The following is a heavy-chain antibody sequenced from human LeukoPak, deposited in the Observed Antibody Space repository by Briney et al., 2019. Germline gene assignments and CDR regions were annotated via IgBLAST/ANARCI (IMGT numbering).Heavy chain of an antibody. CDR2: ISGSGGTT. D-gene: IGHD3-9*01. V-gene: IGHV3-23*01. CDR1: GFTFSSYG. Sequence: GGSLRLSCAASGFTFSSYGMHWVRQAPGKGLEWVSGISGSGGTTYFADSVKGRFTISRDNSKNTLYLQMSSLKAEDTAIYYCAKGIDILTAYLDYWGQGTLVTVSS. J-gene: IGHJ4*02. CDR3: AKGIDILTAYLDY.